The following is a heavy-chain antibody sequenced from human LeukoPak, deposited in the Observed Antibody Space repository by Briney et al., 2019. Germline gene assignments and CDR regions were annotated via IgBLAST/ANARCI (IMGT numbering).Heavy chain of an antibody. D-gene: IGHD1-26*01. J-gene: IGHJ4*02. CDR2: MNPNSGNT. CDR3: ARAKEVAYSGSYSAPHLDY. Sequence: ASVKVSCKASGYTFTSYDINWVRQATGQGLEWMGWMNPNSGNTGYAQKFQGRVTMTRNTSISTAYMELSSLRSEDTAVYYCARAKEVAYSGSYSAPHLDYWGQGTLVTVSS. CDR1: GYTFTSYD. V-gene: IGHV1-8*01.